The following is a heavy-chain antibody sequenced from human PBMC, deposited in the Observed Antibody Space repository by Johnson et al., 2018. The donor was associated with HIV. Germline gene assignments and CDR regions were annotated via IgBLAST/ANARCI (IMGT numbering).Heavy chain of an antibody. V-gene: IGHV3-7*01. Sequence: MQLVESGGGVVQPGRSLRLSCAVSGFTVSTKYMTWVRQAPGKGLEWVANIKQDGSETYYVDSVKGRFTISRDNAKNSLYLQMNSLRAEDTAVYYCARALLIAARPVGAVDIWGQGTMVTVSS. J-gene: IGHJ3*02. CDR1: GFTVSTKY. CDR3: ARALLIAARPVGAVDI. CDR2: IKQDGSET. D-gene: IGHD6-6*01.